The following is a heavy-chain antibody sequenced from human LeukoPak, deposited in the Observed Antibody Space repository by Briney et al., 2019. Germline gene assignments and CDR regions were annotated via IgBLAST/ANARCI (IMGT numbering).Heavy chain of an antibody. CDR1: GGSISSSFYY. CDR2: IYHSGST. D-gene: IGHD4-17*01. Sequence: SETLSLTCTVSGGSISSSFYYWGWIRQPPGKGLEWIESIYHSGSTYYNPSLKSRVTISVDTSRNQFSLNLSSVTAADMAVYYCARHYGPWGQGTLVAVSS. V-gene: IGHV4-39*01. CDR3: ARHYGP. J-gene: IGHJ5*02.